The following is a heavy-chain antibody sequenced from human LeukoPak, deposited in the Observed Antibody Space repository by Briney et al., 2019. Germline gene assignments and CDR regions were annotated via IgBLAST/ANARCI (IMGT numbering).Heavy chain of an antibody. D-gene: IGHD2-2*01. Sequence: TGGSLRLSCAASAFTFNRYWMNWVRQAPGKGLEWVAGIDGDGTEKYYVESVKGRFTISRDNAKKSVYLKMNRLRGDDTAVYYCARAITVVDSYWGQGNLVTVSS. V-gene: IGHV3-7*01. J-gene: IGHJ4*02. CDR3: ARAITVVDSY. CDR2: IDGDGTEK. CDR1: AFTFNRYW.